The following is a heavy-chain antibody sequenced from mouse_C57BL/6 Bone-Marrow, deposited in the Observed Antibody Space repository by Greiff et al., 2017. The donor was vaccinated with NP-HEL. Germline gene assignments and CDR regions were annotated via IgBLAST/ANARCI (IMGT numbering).Heavy chain of an antibody. V-gene: IGHV1-81*01. Sequence: VKLQESGAELARPGASVKLSCKASGYTFTSYGISWVKQRTGQGLEWIGEIYPRSGNTYYNEKFKGKATLTADKSSSTAYMELRSLTSEDSAVYFCARSLYYYGSSPYYFDYWGQGTTLTVSS. CDR2: IYPRSGNT. D-gene: IGHD1-1*01. CDR3: ARSLYYYGSSPYYFDY. J-gene: IGHJ2*01. CDR1: GYTFTSYG.